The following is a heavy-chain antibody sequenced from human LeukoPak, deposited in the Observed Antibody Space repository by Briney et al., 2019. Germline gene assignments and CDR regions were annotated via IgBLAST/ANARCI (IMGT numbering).Heavy chain of an antibody. CDR1: GYTFTSCG. CDR3: ARDLDGSGSYYTDY. CDR2: ISAYNGNT. Sequence: AVKVSCKASGYTFTSCGISWVRQAPGQGLEWMGWISAYNGNTNYVQRLQGRVTMTTDTSTSTAYMELRSLRSDDTAVYYCARDLDGSGSYYTDYWGQGTLVTVSS. V-gene: IGHV1-18*01. D-gene: IGHD3-10*01. J-gene: IGHJ4*02.